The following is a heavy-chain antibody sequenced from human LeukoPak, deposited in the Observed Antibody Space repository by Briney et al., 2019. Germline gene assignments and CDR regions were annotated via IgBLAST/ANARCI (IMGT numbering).Heavy chain of an antibody. CDR1: GYTLTVLS. Sequence: ASVKVSCKVSGYTLTVLSMHWEQQAPGKGLEWRGSFDPEDGETIYAQKFQGRVTMTEDTSTDTAYMELSSLRSEDTAVYYCATYLRAYYYDSSVQGYFDYWGQGTLVTVSS. J-gene: IGHJ4*02. D-gene: IGHD3-22*01. CDR2: FDPEDGET. CDR3: ATYLRAYYYDSSVQGYFDY. V-gene: IGHV1-24*01.